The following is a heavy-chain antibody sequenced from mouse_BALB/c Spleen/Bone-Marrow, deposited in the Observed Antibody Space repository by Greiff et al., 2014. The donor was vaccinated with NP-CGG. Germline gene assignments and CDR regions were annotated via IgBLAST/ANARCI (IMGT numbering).Heavy chain of an antibody. CDR3: ARVYGSSYDPYYYAMDY. Sequence: VKLEESGPGLVAPSQSLSITCTVSGFSLTSYGVYWARQPPGKGLEWPGVIWAGGSTNYNSGLMSRLSISKDNSKSQVLLKMNSLQTDDTAMYYCARVYGSSYDPYYYAMDYWGQGTSVTVSS. V-gene: IGHV2-9*02. CDR1: GFSLTSYG. J-gene: IGHJ4*01. D-gene: IGHD1-1*01. CDR2: IWAGGST.